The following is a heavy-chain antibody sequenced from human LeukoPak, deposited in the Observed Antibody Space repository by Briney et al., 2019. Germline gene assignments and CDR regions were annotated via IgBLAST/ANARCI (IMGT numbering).Heavy chain of an antibody. CDR3: ARDIRSTDWYFDL. CDR1: GYTFTSYY. Sequence: ASVKVSCKASGYTFTSYYMHWVRQAPGQGLEWMGIINPSGGSISYAQQFQGRVTMTSDTSINTACMELSRLTSDDTAVYYCARDIRSTDWYFDLWGRGTLLTVSS. D-gene: IGHD2-2*01. J-gene: IGHJ2*01. CDR2: INPSGGSI. V-gene: IGHV1-46*01.